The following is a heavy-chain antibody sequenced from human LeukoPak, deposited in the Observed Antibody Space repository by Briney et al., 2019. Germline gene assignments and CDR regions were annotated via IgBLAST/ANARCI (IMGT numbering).Heavy chain of an antibody. V-gene: IGHV3-7*01. CDR2: IKQDGSEK. CDR1: GFTFSSYW. J-gene: IGHJ4*02. Sequence: GGSLRLSCAASGFTFSSYWMSWVRQAPGKGLEWVANIKQDGSEKYYVDSVKGRFTISRDNAKNSLYLQMNSLRAEDTAVYYGASGGEELVITQFDSWGQGTLVTVSS. CDR3: ASGGEELVITQFDS. D-gene: IGHD3-22*01.